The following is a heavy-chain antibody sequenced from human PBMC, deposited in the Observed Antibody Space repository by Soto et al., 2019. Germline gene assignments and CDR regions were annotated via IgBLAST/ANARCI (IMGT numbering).Heavy chain of an antibody. J-gene: IGHJ4*02. CDR2: INAGNGNT. Sequence: ASVKVSCKASGYTFTSYAMHWVRQAPGQRLEWMGWINAGNGNTKYSQKFQGRVTITRDTSASTAYMELSSLRSEDTAVYYCARDHYYDSSGLGGSFDCWGQGTLVTVSS. D-gene: IGHD3-22*01. CDR1: GYTFTSYA. CDR3: ARDHYYDSSGLGGSFDC. V-gene: IGHV1-3*01.